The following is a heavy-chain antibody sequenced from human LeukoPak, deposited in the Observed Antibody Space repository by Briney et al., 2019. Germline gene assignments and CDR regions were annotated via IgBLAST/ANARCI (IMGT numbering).Heavy chain of an antibody. D-gene: IGHD3-9*01. CDR1: GFTFSNYW. CDR3: ARKGLRYFDWFDY. V-gene: IGHV4-4*02. Sequence: GSLRLSCAASGFTFSNYWMHWVRQPPGKGLEWIGEIYHSGSTNYNPSLKSRVTISVDKSKNQFSLNLSSVTAADTAVYYCARKGLRYFDWFDYWGQGTLVTVSS. CDR2: IYHSGST. J-gene: IGHJ4*02.